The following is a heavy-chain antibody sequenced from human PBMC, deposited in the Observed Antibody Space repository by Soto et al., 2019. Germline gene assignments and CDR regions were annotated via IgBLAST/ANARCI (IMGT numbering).Heavy chain of an antibody. D-gene: IGHD2-2*03. CDR1: GGSISSGGYY. J-gene: IGHJ4*02. CDR2: IYYSGST. Sequence: PSETLSLTCTVSGGSISSGGYYWSWIRQHPGKGLEWIGYIYYSGSTYYNPSLKSRVTISVDTSKNHFSLKLISVTTADTAVYFCAREGNLGRWIQPLDSWGQGTLVTVSS. CDR3: AREGNLGRWIQPLDS. V-gene: IGHV4-31*03.